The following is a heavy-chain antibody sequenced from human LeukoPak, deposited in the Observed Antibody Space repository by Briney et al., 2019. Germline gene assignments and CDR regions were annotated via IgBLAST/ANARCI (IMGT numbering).Heavy chain of an antibody. CDR2: ISNSGSTV. J-gene: IGHJ4*02. D-gene: IGHD3-10*01. CDR1: GFTFSDYY. CDR3: ARGGLGSWTFDS. Sequence: GGSLRLSCGASGFTFSDYYMSWIRQAPGKGLEWVSYISNSGSTVYYADSVKGRFTISRDNAKNSLYLQMDSLRDDDTAVYSCARGGLGSWTFDSWGQGTLVTVSS. V-gene: IGHV3-11*04.